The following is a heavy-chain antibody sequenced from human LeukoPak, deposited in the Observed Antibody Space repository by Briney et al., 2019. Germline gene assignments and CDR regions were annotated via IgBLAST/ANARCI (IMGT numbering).Heavy chain of an antibody. V-gene: IGHV1-18*01. J-gene: IGHJ6*02. D-gene: IGHD2-2*01. CDR3: AKEVVPAHKRPYYYYGMDV. CDR2: ISAYNGNT. CDR1: GYTFTSYG. Sequence: ASVKVSCTASGYTFTSYGISWVRQAPGQGLEWMGWISAYNGNTNYAQKLQGRVTMTTDTSTSTAYMELRSLRSDDTAVYYCAKEVVPAHKRPYYYYGMDVWGQGATVTVSS.